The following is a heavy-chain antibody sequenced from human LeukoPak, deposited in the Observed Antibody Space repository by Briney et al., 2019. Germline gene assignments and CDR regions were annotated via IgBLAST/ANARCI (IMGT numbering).Heavy chain of an antibody. CDR3: ARVTGTTAGDH. D-gene: IGHD1-1*01. V-gene: IGHV3-21*01. Sequence: GGSLRLSRAGSEFTFSSYSMDWVRQAPGKGLEWVSSISSGSTSIYYADSVKGRFTISRDNAKNSLYLQMNSLRAEDTAVYYCARVTGTTAGDHWGQGTLVSVSS. J-gene: IGHJ5*02. CDR2: ISSGSTSI. CDR1: EFTFSSYS.